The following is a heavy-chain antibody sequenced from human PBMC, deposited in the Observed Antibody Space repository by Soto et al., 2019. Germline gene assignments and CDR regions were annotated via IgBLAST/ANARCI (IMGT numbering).Heavy chain of an antibody. V-gene: IGHV1-69*01. D-gene: IGHD3-3*01. CDR1: GGTFSSYA. CDR3: ARSGGIFGVVTAPHFDY. CDR2: IIPIFGTA. J-gene: IGHJ4*02. Sequence: QVQLVQSGAEVKKPGSSVKVSCKASGGTFSSYAISWVRQAPGQGLEWMGGIIPIFGTANYAQKFQGRVTITADESTSTAYMELSSLRSEDPAVYYCARSGGIFGVVTAPHFDYWGQGTLVTVSP.